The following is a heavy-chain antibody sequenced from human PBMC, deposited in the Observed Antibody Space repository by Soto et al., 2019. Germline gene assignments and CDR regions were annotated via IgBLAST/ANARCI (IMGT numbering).Heavy chain of an antibody. D-gene: IGHD2-15*01. CDR2: IHSGGPT. J-gene: IGHJ6*04. CDR1: GFTVSSKY. CDR3: AADDFFCAGGRCYGVLLDV. V-gene: IGHV3-66*01. Sequence: EVQLVESGGGLVQPGGSLRLSCAASGFTVSSKYMSWVRQAPGQGLEWVALIHSGGPTYYGDSVKGRSTIYSDTSDNTVHLKTDRLRAEDTSVYYCAADDFFCAGGRCYGVLLDVWGKGTTVTVSS.